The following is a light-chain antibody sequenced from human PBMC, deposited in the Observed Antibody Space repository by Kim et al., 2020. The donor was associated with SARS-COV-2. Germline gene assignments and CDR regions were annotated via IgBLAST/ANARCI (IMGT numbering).Light chain of an antibody. Sequence: QCVLTQPPSASGTPGHRVTISCSGSSSNIGSNTVNWYQQLPGAAPKLLIHSNNQRPSGVPDRFSGSKSGTSASLAISGLKSEDEADYHCAAWDDSLNGYVFGTGTKVTVL. CDR2: SNN. CDR3: AAWDDSLNGYV. CDR1: SSNIGSNT. V-gene: IGLV1-44*01. J-gene: IGLJ1*01.